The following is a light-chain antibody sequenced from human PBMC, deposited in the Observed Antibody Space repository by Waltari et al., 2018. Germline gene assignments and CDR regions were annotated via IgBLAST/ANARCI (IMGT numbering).Light chain of an antibody. CDR3: QQSYGPRT. CDR2: AAS. CDR1: QSISTY. V-gene: IGKV1-39*01. Sequence: DFQMTQSPSSLSASVGDRVTITCRASQSISTYLNWYQQKPGKALNLLIYAASSLQSGVPSRFSGSGSGTDFTLTISSLQPEDVATYCCQQSYGPRTFGGGTKVEIK. J-gene: IGKJ4*01.